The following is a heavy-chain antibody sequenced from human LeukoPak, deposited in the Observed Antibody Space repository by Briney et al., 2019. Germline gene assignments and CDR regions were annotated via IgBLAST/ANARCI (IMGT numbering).Heavy chain of an antibody. D-gene: IGHD3/OR15-3a*01. J-gene: IGHJ4*02. V-gene: IGHV1-69*11. CDR1: GGTFSNDA. CDR3: ARGPSSDLRTGFFFGYFDD. Sequence: ASVKVSCKASGGTFSNDAVSWVRQAPGEGLKWMGRVIPFLGTTNYAHNFQGRVTITSDQDTQTAYMGLRSLRSEDTAVYSCARGPSSDLRTGFFFGYFDDWGQGTLITVSS. CDR2: VIPFLGTT.